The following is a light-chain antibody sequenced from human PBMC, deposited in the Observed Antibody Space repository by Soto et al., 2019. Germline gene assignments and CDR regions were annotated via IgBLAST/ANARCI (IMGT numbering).Light chain of an antibody. CDR2: LGS. CDR1: QSLLHSNGYNS. V-gene: IGKV2-28*01. Sequence: DIVMTQSPLSLPVTPGEPASISCRSSQSLLHSNGYNSLDWYLQKPGQSPQLLIYLGSNQSSGVPDRFSGSGSGTDFTLIISRVEAEDVGVYYCMQALQTPRTFGQGTKVEL. J-gene: IGKJ1*01. CDR3: MQALQTPRT.